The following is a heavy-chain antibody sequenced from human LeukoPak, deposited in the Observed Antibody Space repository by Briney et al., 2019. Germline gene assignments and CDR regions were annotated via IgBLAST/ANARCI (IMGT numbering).Heavy chain of an antibody. V-gene: IGHV1-2*02. CDR2: INPNSGGT. J-gene: IGHJ6*03. D-gene: IGHD3-22*01. CDR3: AVDYYDSSGYDLFYMDV. CDR1: GYTFTSYY. Sequence: ASVKVSCKASGYTFTSYYMHWVRQAPGQGLEWMGWINPNSGGTNYAQKFQGRVTMTRDTSISTAYMELSRLRSDDTAVYYCAVDYYDSSGYDLFYMDVWGKGTTVTISS.